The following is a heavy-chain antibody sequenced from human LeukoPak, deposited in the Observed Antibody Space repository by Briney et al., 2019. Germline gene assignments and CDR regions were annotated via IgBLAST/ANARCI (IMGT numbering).Heavy chain of an antibody. J-gene: IGHJ4*02. CDR2: ISSNGGST. D-gene: IGHD5-24*01. CDR1: GFTFSGYA. V-gene: IGHV3-64*01. CDR3: ARDLGDGYNTHFDY. Sequence: PGGSLRLSCAASGFTFSGYAMHWVRQAPGKGLEYVSAISSNGGSTYYANSVKGRFTISRDNSKNTLYLQMGSLRAEDMAVYYCARDLGDGYNTHFDYWGQGTLVTVSS.